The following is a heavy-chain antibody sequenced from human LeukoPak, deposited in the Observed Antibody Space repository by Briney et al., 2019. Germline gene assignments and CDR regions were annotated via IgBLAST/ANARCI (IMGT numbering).Heavy chain of an antibody. J-gene: IGHJ6*03. D-gene: IGHD3-10*01. CDR3: ARDRWFGELSYYMDV. CDR2: INPNSGGT. Sequence: ASVKVSCKASGYTFTGYYMHWERQAPGQGLEWMGWINPNSGGTNYAQKFQGRVTMTRDTSISTAYMELGRLRSDDTAVYYCARDRWFGELSYYMDVWGKGTTVTVSS. V-gene: IGHV1-2*02. CDR1: GYTFTGYY.